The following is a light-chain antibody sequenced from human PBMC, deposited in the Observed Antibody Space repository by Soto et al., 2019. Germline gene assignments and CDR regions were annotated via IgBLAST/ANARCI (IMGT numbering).Light chain of an antibody. CDR3: QVWDSSSDHLYV. CDR1: NIGSKS. V-gene: IGLV3-21*04. Sequence: SYELTQPPSGSVAPGKTARLTRGGHNIGSKSVHWYQQKPGQAPVLVIYYDSDRPSGIPERFSGSNSGNTATLTISRVEAGDEADYYCQVWDSSSDHLYVFGTGTKVTVL. CDR2: YDS. J-gene: IGLJ1*01.